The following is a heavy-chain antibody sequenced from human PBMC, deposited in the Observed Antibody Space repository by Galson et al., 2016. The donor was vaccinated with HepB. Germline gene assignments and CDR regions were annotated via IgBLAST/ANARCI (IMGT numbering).Heavy chain of an antibody. V-gene: IGHV1-18*01. J-gene: IGHJ1*01. CDR1: GYTFTSYG. D-gene: IGHD6-13*01. Sequence: SVKVSCKASGYTFTSYGISWVRQAPGQGLEWMGWISTHSGKTIYTQKLQDRVTMTTDTSTNTAYLDLRSLRSGDTVVYYCARDFRLAAGTTSYFHHWGQGTLVTGSA. CDR3: ARDFRLAAGTTSYFHH. CDR2: ISTHSGKT.